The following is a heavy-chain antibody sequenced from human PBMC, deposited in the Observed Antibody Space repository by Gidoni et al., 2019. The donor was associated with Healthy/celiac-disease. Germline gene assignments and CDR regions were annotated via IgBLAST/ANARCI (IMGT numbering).Heavy chain of an antibody. D-gene: IGHD5-18*01. J-gene: IGHJ4*02. CDR2: NKSKTDGGTT. CDR1: GFTFSNAW. V-gene: IGHV3-15*07. CDR3: TTVYDSYGYGY. Sequence: AASGFTFSNAWMNWVRQAPGKGLEWVGRNKSKTDGGTTDYAAPVKGRFTISRDDSKNTLYLQMNSLKTEDTAVYYCTTVYDSYGYGYWGQGTLVTVSS.